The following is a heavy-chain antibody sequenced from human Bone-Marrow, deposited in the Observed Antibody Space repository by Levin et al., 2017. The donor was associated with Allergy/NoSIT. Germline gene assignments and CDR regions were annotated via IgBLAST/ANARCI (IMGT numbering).Heavy chain of an antibody. V-gene: IGHV3-73*01. J-gene: IGHJ5*02. CDR2: IRSKANNYAT. CDR3: TRHPATFSSSWYYWFDP. CDR1: GFTFSGST. Sequence: GGSLRLSCAASGFTFSGSTMHWVRQASGKGLEWVGRIRSKANNYATSYAASLKGRFTISRDDSKNTTYLQVNSLKTEDTAVYYCTRHPATFSSSWYYWFDPWGQGTLVTVSS. D-gene: IGHD6-13*01.